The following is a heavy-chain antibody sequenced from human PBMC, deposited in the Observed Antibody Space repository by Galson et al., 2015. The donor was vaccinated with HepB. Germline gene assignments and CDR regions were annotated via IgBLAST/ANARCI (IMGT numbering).Heavy chain of an antibody. D-gene: IGHD2-15*01. CDR3: ARDFDSGPDRVVAAYWFAP. CDR1: GLMFRSYA. V-gene: IGHV3-21*01. J-gene: IGHJ5*02. Sequence: SLRLSCAVSGLMFRSYAMNWVRQAPGKGLEWVSSITSSGDTGYYADSVRGRFTISRDNAKDFLCLQMNSLRADDTAIYYCARDFDSGPDRVVAAYWFAPSGQGTPVTVSS. CDR2: ITSSGDTG.